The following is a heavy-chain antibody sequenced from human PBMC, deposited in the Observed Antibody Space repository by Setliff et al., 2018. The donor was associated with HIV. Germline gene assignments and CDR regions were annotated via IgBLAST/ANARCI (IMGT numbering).Heavy chain of an antibody. CDR1: GFAVSDNY. J-gene: IGHJ5*02. Sequence: GESLKISCVASGFAVSDNYMTWVRQAPGKGLEWVSSIITNGGTTFYSDSVKGRFTISRDDSNNLLYLQMYGLRAEDTATYYCTKGVKWLAPWGQGTPVTVSS. D-gene: IGHD2-21*01. CDR3: TKGVKWLAP. V-gene: IGHV3-53*03. CDR2: IITNGGTT.